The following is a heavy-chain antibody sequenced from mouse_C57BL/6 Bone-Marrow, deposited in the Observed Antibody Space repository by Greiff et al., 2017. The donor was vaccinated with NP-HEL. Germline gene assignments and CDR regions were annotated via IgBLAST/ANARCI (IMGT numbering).Heavy chain of an antibody. CDR3: ARVGSRESYYYGMDY. J-gene: IGHJ4*01. CDR2: ISYDGSN. CDR1: GYSITSGYY. Sequence: EVQLVESGPGLVKPSQSLSLTCSVTGYSITSGYYWNWIRQFPGNKLEWMGYISYDGSNNYNPSLKNRISITRDTSKNQFFLKLNSVTTEDTATYYCARVGSRESYYYGMDYWGQGTSVTVSS. D-gene: IGHD1-1*01. V-gene: IGHV3-6*01.